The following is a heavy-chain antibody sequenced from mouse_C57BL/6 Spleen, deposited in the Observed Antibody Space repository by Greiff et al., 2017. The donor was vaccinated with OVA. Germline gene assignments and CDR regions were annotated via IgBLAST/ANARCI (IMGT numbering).Heavy chain of an antibody. Sequence: EVQRVESEGGLVQPGSSMKLSCTASGFTFSDYYMAWVRQVPEKGLEWVANINYDGSSTYYLDSLKSRFIISRDNAKNILYLQMSSLKSEDTATYYCARDGANWDGGFDYWGQGTTLTVSS. CDR2: INYDGSST. J-gene: IGHJ2*01. V-gene: IGHV5-16*01. D-gene: IGHD4-1*01. CDR3: ARDGANWDGGFDY. CDR1: GFTFSDYY.